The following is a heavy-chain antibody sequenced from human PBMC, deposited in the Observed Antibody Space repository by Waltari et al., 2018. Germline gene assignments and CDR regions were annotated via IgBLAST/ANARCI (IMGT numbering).Heavy chain of an antibody. CDR3: ARDKDYAGPDYYYYMDV. CDR2: INPSGGSA. Sequence: QVQLVQSGAEVKKPGASVKVSCKASGYTFTSYYMHWVRQAPGQGLEWMGIINPSGGSASCGQECQGRVTMTRDTCTSTVYMELSSLRSEDTPVYYCARDKDYAGPDYYYYMDVWGKGTTVTISS. V-gene: IGHV1-46*01. CDR1: GYTFTSYY. J-gene: IGHJ6*03. D-gene: IGHD2-2*01.